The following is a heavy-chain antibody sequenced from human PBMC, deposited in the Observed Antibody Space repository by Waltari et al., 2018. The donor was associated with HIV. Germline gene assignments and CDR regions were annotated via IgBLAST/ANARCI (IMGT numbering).Heavy chain of an antibody. CDR3: TGGGSAFDV. Sequence: VQLVQSGAEVKKPGASVKVSCKVSGYTLSELALHWGRQSPGKGLEWMGGLYPEDGETVYAQKFQGRVTMTETPSTGSAYMDLTGLRFDDTSFYYCTGGGSAFDVWGQGTMVTVSS. D-gene: IGHD3-16*01. V-gene: IGHV1-24*01. CDR2: LYPEDGET. J-gene: IGHJ3*01. CDR1: GYTLSELA.